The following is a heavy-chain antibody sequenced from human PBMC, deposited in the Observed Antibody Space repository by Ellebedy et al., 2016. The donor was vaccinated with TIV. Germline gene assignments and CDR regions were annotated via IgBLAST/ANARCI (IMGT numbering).Heavy chain of an antibody. CDR2: INPNGGDT. J-gene: IGHJ4*02. CDR3: ARGGPKYYGILTGPKY. D-gene: IGHD3-9*01. Sequence: ASVKVSCXASGYTFTGYYMHWVRQAPGQGLQWMGWINPNGGDTNYAQNFQGRVTMTRDTSISTASMELSRLRSDDTAVYYCARGGPKYYGILTGPKYWGQGTLVTVSS. CDR1: GYTFTGYY. V-gene: IGHV1-2*02.